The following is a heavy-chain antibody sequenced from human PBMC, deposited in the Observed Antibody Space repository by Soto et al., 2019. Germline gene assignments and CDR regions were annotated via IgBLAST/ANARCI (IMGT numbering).Heavy chain of an antibody. J-gene: IGHJ6*02. CDR3: ASLGRNYYNGMDV. V-gene: IGHV4-4*07. CDR1: GASIRTYF. CDR2: IDPSGTT. Sequence: QVQLQESGPGLVKPSETLSLTCTVSGASIRTYFWTWIRQSAGEGLGWLGRIDPSGTTTSNPSLKRRLTMSLDTSTNQFSLTLTSVPAADTAVYFCASLGRNYYNGMDVWGQGTTVIVSS.